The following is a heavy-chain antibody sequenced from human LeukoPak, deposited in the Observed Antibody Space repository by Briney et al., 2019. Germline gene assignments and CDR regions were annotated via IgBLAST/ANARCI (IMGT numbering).Heavy chain of an antibody. CDR3: VKTYGSGSYYSDY. J-gene: IGHJ4*02. CDR2: ISGSGGST. V-gene: IGHV3-23*01. D-gene: IGHD3-10*01. CDR1: GFTVSSNY. Sequence: GGSLRLSCAASGFTVSSNYMSWVRQAPGKGLEWVSAISGSGGSTYYADSVKGRFTISRDNSKNTLYLQMNSLRAEDTAVYYCVKTYGSGSYYSDYWGQGTLVTVSS.